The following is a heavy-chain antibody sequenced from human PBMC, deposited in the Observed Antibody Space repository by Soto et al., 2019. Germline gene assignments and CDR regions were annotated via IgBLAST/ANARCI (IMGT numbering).Heavy chain of an antibody. CDR3: ARQGGDYPLRYYYYMDV. V-gene: IGHV1-2*04. Sequence: ASVKVSCKASGYTFTGYYMHWVRQAPGQGLEWMGWINPNSGGTNYAQKFQGWVTMTRDTSISTAYMELSRLRSDDTAVYYCARQGGDYPLRYYYYMDVWGKGTTVTVSS. CDR1: GYTFTGYY. J-gene: IGHJ6*03. CDR2: INPNSGGT. D-gene: IGHD4-17*01.